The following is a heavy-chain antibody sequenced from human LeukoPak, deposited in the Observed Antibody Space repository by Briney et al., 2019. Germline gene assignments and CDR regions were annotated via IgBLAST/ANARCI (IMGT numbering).Heavy chain of an antibody. J-gene: IGHJ4*02. Sequence: SVKVSCKASGGTFSSYAISWVRQAPGHGLEWMGRIIPILGIANYAQKFQGRVTITADKSTSTAYMELSSLRSEDTAVYYCARARYYDFWSGSPGDYWGQGTLVTVSS. CDR1: GGTFSSYA. D-gene: IGHD3-3*01. CDR3: ARARYYDFWSGSPGDY. CDR2: IIPILGIA. V-gene: IGHV1-69*04.